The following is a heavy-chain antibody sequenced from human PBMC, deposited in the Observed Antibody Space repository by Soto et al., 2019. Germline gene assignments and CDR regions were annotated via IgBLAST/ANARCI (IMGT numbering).Heavy chain of an antibody. Sequence: QVQLVQSGAEVKKHGASVKVSCKTSGYTFHIYGITWVRQAPGRGLEWMGGISTYTGKTDYAQSLHGRVSMTTDTSCGPAYLEVRSLRSDDTGVYFCARNVYSCSGDAFDLWGQGTMVTVSS. CDR1: GYTFHIYG. V-gene: IGHV1-18*01. CDR2: ISTYTGKT. D-gene: IGHD6-6*01. J-gene: IGHJ3*01. CDR3: ARNVYSCSGDAFDL.